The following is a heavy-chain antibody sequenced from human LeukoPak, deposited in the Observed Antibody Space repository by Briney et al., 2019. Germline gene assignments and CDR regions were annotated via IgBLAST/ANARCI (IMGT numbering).Heavy chain of an antibody. J-gene: IGHJ4*02. CDR2: ISYDGSNK. Sequence: PGGSLRLSCAASGFTFSSYAMHWVRQAPGKGLEWVAVISYDGSNKYYADSVKGRFTISRDNSKNTLYLQMNSLRAEDTAVYYCARGSRRITIFGVVLSYYFDYWGQGTLVTVSS. D-gene: IGHD3-3*01. V-gene: IGHV3-30*04. CDR3: ARGSRRITIFGVVLSYYFDY. CDR1: GFTFSSYA.